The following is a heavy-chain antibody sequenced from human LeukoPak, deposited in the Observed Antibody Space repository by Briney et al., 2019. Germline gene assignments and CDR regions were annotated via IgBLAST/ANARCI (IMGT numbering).Heavy chain of an antibody. V-gene: IGHV4-34*01. CDR2: INHSGST. Sequence: SQTLSLTCAVYGGSFSGYYWSWIRQPPGKGLEWIGEINHSGSTNYNPSLKSRVTISVDTSKNQFSLKLSSVTAADTAVYYCARGQEQWLVPRSYFDYWGQGTLVTVSS. D-gene: IGHD6-19*01. CDR3: ARGQEQWLVPRSYFDY. CDR1: GGSFSGYY. J-gene: IGHJ4*02.